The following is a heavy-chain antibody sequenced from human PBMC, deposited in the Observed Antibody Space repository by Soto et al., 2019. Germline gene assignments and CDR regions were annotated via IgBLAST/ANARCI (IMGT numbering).Heavy chain of an antibody. CDR2: IYYSGST. D-gene: IGHD1-1*01. J-gene: IGHJ4*02. V-gene: IGHV4-39*01. CDR3: ARTTSGPFDY. CDR1: GGSISSSSYY. Sequence: SETLSLTCTVSGGSISSSSYYWGWIRQPPGKGLEWIGSIYYSGSTYYNPSLKSRVTISVDTSKNQFSLKRSSGTAADTAVYYCARTTSGPFDYWGQGTLVTVSS.